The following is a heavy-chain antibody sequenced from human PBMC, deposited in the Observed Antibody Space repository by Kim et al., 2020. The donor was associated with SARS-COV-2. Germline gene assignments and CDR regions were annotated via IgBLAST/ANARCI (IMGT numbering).Heavy chain of an antibody. CDR1: GFTFSDYY. CDR3: ASWDPAGNYYDSSGQPRFDP. Sequence: GGSLRLSCAASGFTFSDYYMSWIRQAPGKGLEWVSYISSSGSTIYYADSVKGRFTISRDNAKNSLYLQMNSLRAEDTAVYYCASWDPAGNYYDSSGQPRFDPWGQGTLVTVSS. J-gene: IGHJ5*02. CDR2: ISSSGSTI. D-gene: IGHD3-22*01. V-gene: IGHV3-11*01.